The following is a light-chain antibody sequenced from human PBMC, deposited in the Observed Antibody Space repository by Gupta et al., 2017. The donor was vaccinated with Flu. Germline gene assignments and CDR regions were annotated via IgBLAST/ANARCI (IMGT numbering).Light chain of an antibody. Sequence: QSILTQPPAVSGAPGQRVTISCTGSSSNIGAGYDVQWYQQVPGTAPKVLIYGNINRPSGVPDRFSASKSGTSASLEITGLQAEDEADDYCQSSASSLSGLVFGGGTKLTVL. J-gene: IGLJ3*02. CDR1: SSNIGAGYD. CDR3: QSSASSLSGLV. CDR2: GNI. V-gene: IGLV1-40*01.